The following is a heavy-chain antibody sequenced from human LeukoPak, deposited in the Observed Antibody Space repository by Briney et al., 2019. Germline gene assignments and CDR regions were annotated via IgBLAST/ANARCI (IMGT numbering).Heavy chain of an antibody. D-gene: IGHD5-12*01. J-gene: IGHJ4*02. Sequence: ASVKVSCKASGYTFTTYAIHWVRQAPGQRLEWMGWINAGNGNTKYSQKFQGRVTITRDTSASTAYMELSSLRSEDTAVYYCAREPYGGYEFDYWSQGTLVTVSS. CDR3: AREPYGGYEFDY. CDR2: INAGNGNT. CDR1: GYTFTTYA. V-gene: IGHV1-3*01.